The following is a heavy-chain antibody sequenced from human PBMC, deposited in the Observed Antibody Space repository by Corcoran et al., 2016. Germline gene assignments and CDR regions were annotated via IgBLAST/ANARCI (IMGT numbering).Heavy chain of an antibody. D-gene: IGHD2-2*01. CDR3: ARGGGIGVVPAATTYNWFDP. CDR2: INHSGST. V-gene: IGHV4-34*01. CDR1: GGSFSGYY. Sequence: QVQLQQWGAGLLKPSETLSLTCAVYGGSFSGYYWSWIRQPPGRGLEWIGEINHSGSTNYNPSLKSRVTISVDTSKNQFSLKLSSVTAADTAVYYCARGGGIGVVPAATTYNWFDPWGQGTLVTVSS. J-gene: IGHJ5*02.